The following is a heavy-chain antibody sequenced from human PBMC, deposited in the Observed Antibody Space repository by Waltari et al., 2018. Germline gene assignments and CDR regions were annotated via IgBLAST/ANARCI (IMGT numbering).Heavy chain of an antibody. D-gene: IGHD3-22*01. V-gene: IGHV4-34*01. CDR3: ARGHRITMIVVVNNWFDP. Sequence: QVQLQQWGAGLLKPSETLSLTCAVYGGSFSGYYWSWISQPPGKGLEWIGEINHSGSTNYNPSLKSRVTISVDTSKNQFSLKLSSVTAADTAVYYCARGHRITMIVVVNNWFDPWGQGTLVTVSS. J-gene: IGHJ5*02. CDR2: INHSGST. CDR1: GGSFSGYY.